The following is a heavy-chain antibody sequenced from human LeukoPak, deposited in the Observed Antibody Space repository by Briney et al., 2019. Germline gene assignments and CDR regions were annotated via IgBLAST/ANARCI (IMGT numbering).Heavy chain of an antibody. D-gene: IGHD3-22*01. Sequence: ASVRVSCKASGYTFITYGISWVRQAPGQGLEWMGWISAYNGNTNYAQKLQGRVTMTTDTSTSTAYMELRSLRSDDTAVYYCARVAAGYYDSSGYYHWGQGTLVTVSS. CDR1: GYTFITYG. CDR2: ISAYNGNT. V-gene: IGHV1-18*01. CDR3: ARVAAGYYDSSGYYH. J-gene: IGHJ5*02.